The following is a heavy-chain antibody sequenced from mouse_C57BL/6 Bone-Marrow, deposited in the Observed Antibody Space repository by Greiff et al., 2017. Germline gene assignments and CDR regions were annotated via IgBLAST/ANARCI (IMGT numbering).Heavy chain of an antibody. CDR2: IDPENGDT. Sequence: EVQLQQSGAELVRPGASVKLSCTASGFNIKDDYMHWVKQRPEQGLEWIGWIDPENGDTEYASKFQGKATITADTSSNTAYLQLSSLTSEDTAVYYCTCFYTTEYVAVWGTGTTVTVSS. J-gene: IGHJ1*03. CDR1: GFNIKDDY. CDR3: TCFYTTEYVAV. V-gene: IGHV14-4*01. D-gene: IGHD1-1*01.